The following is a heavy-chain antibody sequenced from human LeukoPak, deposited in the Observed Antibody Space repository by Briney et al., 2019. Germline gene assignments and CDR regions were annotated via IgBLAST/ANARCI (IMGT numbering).Heavy chain of an antibody. CDR2: INPSGGST. CDR3: ARYSPGIAVATD. CDR1: GYTFTSYY. V-gene: IGHV1-46*01. J-gene: IGHJ4*02. D-gene: IGHD6-19*01. Sequence: ASVKVSCKASGYTFTSYYMHWVRQAPGQGLEWMGIINPSGGSTSYAQKFQGRVTMTRDMSTSTVYMELSSLRSEDTAVYYCARYSPGIAVATDWGQGTLVTVSS.